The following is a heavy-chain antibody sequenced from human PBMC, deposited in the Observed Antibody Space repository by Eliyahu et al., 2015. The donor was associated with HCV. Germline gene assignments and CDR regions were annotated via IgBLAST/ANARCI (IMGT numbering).Heavy chain of an antibody. J-gene: IGHJ6*03. D-gene: IGHD5/OR15-5a*01. CDR3: ARVDSVHYSKKYYNFHMDV. CDR1: GASIRDGDYW. V-gene: IGHV4-31*02. Sequence: QLQLQESGPGLVKPSQTLSLTCTVSGASIRDGDYWWSWXRRPPGEGLEWMGYIYHTGNAFFSPFLQGRISMSVDTSANQFSLTLPSVTAADTAVYYCARVDSVHYSKKYYNFHMDVWGKGTSVTVSS. CDR2: IYHTGNA.